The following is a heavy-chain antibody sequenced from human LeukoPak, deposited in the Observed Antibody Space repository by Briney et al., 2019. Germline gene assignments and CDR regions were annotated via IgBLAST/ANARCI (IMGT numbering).Heavy chain of an antibody. D-gene: IGHD3-3*01. Sequence: PSETLSLTCTVSGGSVSSSNYYWGWIRQPPGKGLEWVGSIYYSGNTYYNPSLKSRVTISVDTSKNHFSLKLGSVTAADTAVYYCARHISFGVVSFDYWGQGTLVTVSS. J-gene: IGHJ4*02. CDR1: GGSVSSSNYY. V-gene: IGHV4-39*01. CDR2: IYYSGNT. CDR3: ARHISFGVVSFDY.